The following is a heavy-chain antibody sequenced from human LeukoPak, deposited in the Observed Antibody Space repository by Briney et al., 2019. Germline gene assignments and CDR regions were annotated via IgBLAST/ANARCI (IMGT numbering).Heavy chain of an antibody. J-gene: IGHJ4*02. D-gene: IGHD2/OR15-2a*01. CDR2: ISHDGATK. V-gene: IGHV3-30*04. CDR3: ARARGRWPLLPLDF. Sequence: GGSLRLSCAASGFSFSNFAIHWVRQAPGKGLEWLAVISHDGATKHYADSVKGRFTISRDNSNNSLSLQMNSLSAEDTAVYYCARARGRWPLLPLDFWGQGTLVTVSS. CDR1: GFSFSNFA.